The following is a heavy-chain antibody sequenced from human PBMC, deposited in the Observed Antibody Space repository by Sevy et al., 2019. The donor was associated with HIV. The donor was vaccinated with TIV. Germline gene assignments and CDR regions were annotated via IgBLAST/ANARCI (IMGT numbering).Heavy chain of an antibody. V-gene: IGHV3-30*18. CDR1: GFSFSYYG. CDR2: ISHDGINE. D-gene: IGHD1-26*01. CDR3: ENAYSGSYSHSYLYALDV. Sequence: GGSLRLSCIGSGFSFSYYGIHWVRQAPGKGLDWVALISHDGINEYYADSVKGRFTISRDNSKNTVYLEMNSLRNEDTAISFCENAYSGSYSHSYLYALDVWGQGTTVTVSS. J-gene: IGHJ6*02.